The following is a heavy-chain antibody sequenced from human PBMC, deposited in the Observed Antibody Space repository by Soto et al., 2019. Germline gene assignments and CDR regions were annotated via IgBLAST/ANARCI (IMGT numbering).Heavy chain of an antibody. J-gene: IGHJ4*02. V-gene: IGHV4-59*01. CDR2: IYYTGST. CDR1: GDSINNYY. Sequence: SETLSLTCTVSGDSINNYYWSWIRQPPGKRLEWIGYIYYTGSTTYNPSLESRVTMSVDTSKNQFSLKLSSVNAADTAVYYCAKYRRTEAEGFTLDYWGRGTLVTVSS. D-gene: IGHD6-13*01. CDR3: AKYRRTEAEGFTLDY.